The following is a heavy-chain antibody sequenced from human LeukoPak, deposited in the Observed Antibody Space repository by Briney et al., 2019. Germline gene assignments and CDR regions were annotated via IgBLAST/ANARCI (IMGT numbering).Heavy chain of an antibody. CDR3: ARDRPWRYSSGWYESDYYGMDV. V-gene: IGHV1-18*01. CDR1: GYTFTSYG. D-gene: IGHD6-19*01. J-gene: IGHJ6*02. CDR2: ISAYNGNT. Sequence: ASVKVSCKASGYTFTSYGISWVRQAPGQGLEWMGWISAYNGNTNYAQKLQGRVTMTTDTSTSTAYMELRSLRSDDTAVYYCARDRPWRYSSGWYESDYYGMDVWGQGTTVTVSS.